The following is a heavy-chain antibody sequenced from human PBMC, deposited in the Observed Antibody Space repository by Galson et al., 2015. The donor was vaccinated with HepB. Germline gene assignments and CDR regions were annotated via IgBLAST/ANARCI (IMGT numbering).Heavy chain of an antibody. D-gene: IGHD4-11*01. J-gene: IGHJ6*02. V-gene: IGHV3-30*18. CDR1: GFTFSSYG. CDR3: AKVAVTEIYYYYGMDV. CDR2: ISYDGSNK. Sequence: SLRLSCAASGFTFSSYGMHWVRQALGKGLEWVAVISYDGSNKYYADSVKGRFTISRDNSKNTLYLQMNSLRAEDTAVYYCAKVAVTEIYYYYGMDVWGQGTTVTVSS.